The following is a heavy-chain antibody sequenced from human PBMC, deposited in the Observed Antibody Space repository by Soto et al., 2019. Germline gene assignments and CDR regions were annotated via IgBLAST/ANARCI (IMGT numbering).Heavy chain of an antibody. V-gene: IGHV1-24*01. J-gene: IGHJ4*02. Sequence: SSLKASCKVSGYAITGLSIRWVRQAPGKGLEWMGGFDPEDGETIYAQKFQGRVTMTEDTSTDTAYMELSSLRSEDTAVYYCATDRDSSGWSWGQGTLVTVSS. D-gene: IGHD6-19*01. CDR2: FDPEDGET. CDR3: ATDRDSSGWS. CDR1: GYAITGLS.